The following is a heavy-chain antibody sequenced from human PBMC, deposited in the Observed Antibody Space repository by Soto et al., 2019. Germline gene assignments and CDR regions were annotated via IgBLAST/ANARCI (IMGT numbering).Heavy chain of an antibody. D-gene: IGHD3-10*01. Sequence: ASGKVSCKASGYTFTSYDINWVRQATGQGLEWMGWMNPNSGNTGYAQKFQGRVTMTRNTSISTAYMELSSLRSEDTAVYYCARASPMVRGVIYYYYYYGMDVWGQGTTVTVSS. CDR1: GYTFTSYD. J-gene: IGHJ6*02. CDR2: MNPNSGNT. CDR3: ARASPMVRGVIYYYYYYGMDV. V-gene: IGHV1-8*01.